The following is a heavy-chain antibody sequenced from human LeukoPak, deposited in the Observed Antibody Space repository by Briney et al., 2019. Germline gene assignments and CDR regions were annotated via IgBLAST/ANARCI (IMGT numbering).Heavy chain of an antibody. D-gene: IGHD6-19*01. J-gene: IGHJ6*02. CDR3: ARHYIAVAGLGMGV. Sequence: SETLSLTCTVSGGSISSSSYYWGWIRQPPGTGLEWIGSIYYSGSTYYNPSLKSRVTISVDTSKNQFSLKLSSVTAADTAVYYCARHYIAVAGLGMGVWGQGTTVTVSS. CDR1: GGSISSSSYY. V-gene: IGHV4-39*01. CDR2: IYYSGST.